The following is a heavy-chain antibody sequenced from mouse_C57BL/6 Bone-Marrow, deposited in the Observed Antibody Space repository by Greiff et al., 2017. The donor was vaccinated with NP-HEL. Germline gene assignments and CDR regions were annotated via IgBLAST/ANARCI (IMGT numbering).Heavy chain of an antibody. J-gene: IGHJ3*01. CDR2: ISSGGSYT. D-gene: IGHD2-1*01. V-gene: IGHV5-6*01. CDR3: ALLLFAY. Sequence: EVMLVESGGDLVKPGGSLKLSCAASGFTFSSYGMSWVRQTPDKRLEWVATISSGGSYTYYPDSVKGRFTISRDNAKNTLYLQMSSLKSEDTAMYYCALLLFAYWGQGTLVTVSA. CDR1: GFTFSSYG.